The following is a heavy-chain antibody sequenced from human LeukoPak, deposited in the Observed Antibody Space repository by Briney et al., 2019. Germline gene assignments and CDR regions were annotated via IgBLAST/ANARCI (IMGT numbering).Heavy chain of an antibody. D-gene: IGHD3-10*01. Sequence: GGSLRLSCAASGFTFSNAWMSWVRQAPGKGLEWVGRIKSKTDGGTTDYAAPVKGRFTISRDDSKNTLYLQMNSLKTEDTAMYYCTTEDVLLWFGELGFDYWGQGTLVTVSS. V-gene: IGHV3-15*01. CDR2: IKSKTDGGTT. J-gene: IGHJ4*02. CDR3: TTEDVLLWFGELGFDY. CDR1: GFTFSNAW.